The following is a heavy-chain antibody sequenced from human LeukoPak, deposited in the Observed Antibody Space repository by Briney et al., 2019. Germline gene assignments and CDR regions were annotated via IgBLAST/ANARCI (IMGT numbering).Heavy chain of an antibody. CDR1: GDSVSSNSAA. V-gene: IGHV6-1*01. CDR3: ARVGEYYDSSGYYYYYMDV. J-gene: IGHJ6*03. CDR2: TYYRSKWYN. D-gene: IGHD3-22*01. Sequence: SQTLSLTCAISGDSVSSNSAAWNWIRQSPSRGLEWLGRTYYRSKWYNDYAVSVKSRITINPDTSKNQFSLQLNSVTPEDTAVYYCARVGEYYDSSGYYYYYMDVWGKGTTVTVSS.